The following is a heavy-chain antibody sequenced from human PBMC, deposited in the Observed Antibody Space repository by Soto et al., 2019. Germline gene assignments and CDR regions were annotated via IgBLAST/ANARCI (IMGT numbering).Heavy chain of an antibody. J-gene: IGHJ5*02. V-gene: IGHV4-34*01. CDR1: GGSFSGYY. D-gene: IGHD5-18*01. CDR3: ARGRYSSGPGWFAP. Sequence: QVQLQQWGAGLLKPSETLSLTCAVYGGSFSGYYWSWIRQPPGKGLEWIGEINHSGSTNYNPSLKSRVTISVDPSKQQFSLKLSSVTAADTAVYYCARGRYSSGPGWFAPWGQGTLVTGSS. CDR2: INHSGST.